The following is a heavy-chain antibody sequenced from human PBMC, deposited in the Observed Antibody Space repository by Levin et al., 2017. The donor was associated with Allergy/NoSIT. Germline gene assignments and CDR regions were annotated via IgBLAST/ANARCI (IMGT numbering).Heavy chain of an antibody. V-gene: IGHV3-33*01. CDR1: GFTFSSYG. CDR3: ARDRAVAGFLDY. CDR2: IWYDGSNK. J-gene: IGHJ4*02. D-gene: IGHD6-19*01. Sequence: GGSLRLSCAASGFTFSSYGMHWVRQAPGKGLEWVAVIWYDGSNKYYADSVKGRFTISRDNSKNTLYLQMNSLRAEDTAVYYCARDRAVAGFLDYWGQGTLVTVSS.